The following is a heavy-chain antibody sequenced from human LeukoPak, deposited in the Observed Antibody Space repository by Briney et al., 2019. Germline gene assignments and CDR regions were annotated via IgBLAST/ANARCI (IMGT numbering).Heavy chain of an antibody. D-gene: IGHD6-19*01. J-gene: IGHJ4*02. CDR2: ISGSGGST. Sequence: GGALRRSCAASGFTFSSYAMSWVPQAPGKGLEGVSAISGSGGSTYYADAVKGRFTISRDNYKNTLYMQMNSLRAEDTAVYYCAKVPPGIAVAGHFDYWGQGTLVTVSS. CDR3: AKVPPGIAVAGHFDY. V-gene: IGHV3-23*01. CDR1: GFTFSSYA.